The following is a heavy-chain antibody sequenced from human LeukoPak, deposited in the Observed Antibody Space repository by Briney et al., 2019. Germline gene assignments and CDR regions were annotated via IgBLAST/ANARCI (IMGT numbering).Heavy chain of an antibody. CDR3: AAHIVVVPAATVDY. J-gene: IGHJ4*02. V-gene: IGHV4-30-4*01. D-gene: IGHD2-2*01. CDR1: GGSISSGDYY. Sequence: SETLSLTCTVSGGSISSGDYYWSWIRQPPGKGLEWIGYIYYGGSTYYNPSLKSRVTISVDTSKNQFSLKLSPVTAADTAVYYCAAHIVVVPAATVDYWGQGTLVTVSS. CDR2: IYYGGST.